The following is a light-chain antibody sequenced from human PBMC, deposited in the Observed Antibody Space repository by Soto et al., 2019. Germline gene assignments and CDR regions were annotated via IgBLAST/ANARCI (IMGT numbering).Light chain of an antibody. CDR2: EVS. CDR1: SSDVGSHNH. V-gene: IGLV2-14*01. J-gene: IGLJ1*01. CDR3: NSLSAAGSSYV. Sequence: QSVLTQPASVSGSPGQSIAISRTGTSSDVGSHNHVSWYQQYPGKAPKLIIYEVSNRPSGVSARFSGSKFGSTASLTISGLQAEDEAEYYCNSLSAAGSSYVFGPGTKVTVL.